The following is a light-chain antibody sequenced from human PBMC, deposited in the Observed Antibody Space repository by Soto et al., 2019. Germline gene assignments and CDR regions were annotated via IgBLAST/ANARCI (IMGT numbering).Light chain of an antibody. CDR1: QGIRNF. V-gene: IGKV1-9*01. Sequence: DIHLTQSPSFVSASVGGRVTITCRASQGIRNFLAWYHHQLGKAPKLLIYAASTLQSGDPSRFSGSGPGTEFTLTITTPQAHDFATCYCHQLHAYPQLTLGGWTKGEIK. CDR2: AAS. J-gene: IGKJ4*01. CDR3: HQLHAYPQLT.